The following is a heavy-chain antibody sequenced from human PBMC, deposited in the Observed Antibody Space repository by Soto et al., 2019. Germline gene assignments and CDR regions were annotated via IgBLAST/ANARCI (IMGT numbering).Heavy chain of an antibody. CDR2: VYYSGNT. V-gene: IGHV4-59*01. Sequence: SETLSLTFTVCGDSISPYYWSWIRQPPGKGLEWIGYVYYSGNTNYNPSLESRVTISVDTSRNRFSLNLTSATAADTAVYYCARKGAAASYAHYYMDVWGRGTAVTVSS. J-gene: IGHJ6*03. CDR1: GDSISPYY. CDR3: ARKGAAASYAHYYMDV. D-gene: IGHD6-13*01.